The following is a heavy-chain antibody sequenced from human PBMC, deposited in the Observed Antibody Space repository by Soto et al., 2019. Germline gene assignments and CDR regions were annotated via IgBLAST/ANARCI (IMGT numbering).Heavy chain of an antibody. V-gene: IGHV1-69*01. J-gene: IGHJ6*02. CDR2: IIPIFGTA. CDR3: ASYDFGSGDYRGTYYYGMDV. D-gene: IGHD3-3*01. Sequence: QVQLVQSGAEVKKPGSSVKVSCKASGGTFSSYAISWVRQAPGQGLEWMGGIIPIFGTANYAQKFQGRVTITADESTSTAYMELSSLRAEDTAVYYCASYDFGSGDYRGTYYYGMDVWGQGTTVTVSS. CDR1: GGTFSSYA.